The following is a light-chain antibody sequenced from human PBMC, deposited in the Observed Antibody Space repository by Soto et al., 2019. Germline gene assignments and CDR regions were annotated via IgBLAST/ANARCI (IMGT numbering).Light chain of an antibody. CDR2: KAS. Sequence: DIQMTQSPSTLSASVGDRVTITCRASQSISIWLAWYQQKPGKAPKLLIYKASSLESGVPSRFSGSGSGTEFTLTISRLQPDDFATYYCQQYNSFPLTFGGGTKVEIK. CDR1: QSISIW. V-gene: IGKV1-5*03. CDR3: QQYNSFPLT. J-gene: IGKJ4*01.